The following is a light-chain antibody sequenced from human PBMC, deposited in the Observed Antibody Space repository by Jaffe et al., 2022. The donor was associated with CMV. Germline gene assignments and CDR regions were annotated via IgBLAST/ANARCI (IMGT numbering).Light chain of an antibody. J-gene: IGLJ2*01. CDR3: HSRDSSGNHLI. CDR2: GKN. CDR1: SLRSYY. V-gene: IGLV3-19*01. Sequence: SSELTQDPAVSVALGQTVKITCQGDSLRSYYASWYQQKPGQAPVFVMFGKNNRPSGIPDRFSGSSSGDTASLTITGAQAEDEADYYCHSRDSSGNHLIFGGGTKLTVL.